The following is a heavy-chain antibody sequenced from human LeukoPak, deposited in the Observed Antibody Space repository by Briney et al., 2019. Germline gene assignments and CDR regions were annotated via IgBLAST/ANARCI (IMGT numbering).Heavy chain of an antibody. CDR2: IYTSGST. CDR3: AREPLFDY. Sequence: SETLSLTCTVSGGSISSCYRSWIRQPAGKGLEWVGRIYTSGSTNYNPSLKSRGTMSVDTSKNHFSLKLTSVTAAEPAVYYCAREPLFDYWGQGTLVTVSS. V-gene: IGHV4-4*07. J-gene: IGHJ4*02. CDR1: GGSISSCY.